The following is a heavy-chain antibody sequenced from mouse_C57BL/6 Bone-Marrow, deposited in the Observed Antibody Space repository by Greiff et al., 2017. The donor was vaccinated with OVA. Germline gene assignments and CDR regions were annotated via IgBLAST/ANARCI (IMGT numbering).Heavy chain of an antibody. Sequence: SLEWVAYISSGGDYIYYADTVKGRFTISRDNARNTLYLQMSSLKSEDTAMYYCTRDYYGSSYWYFDVWGTGTTVTVSS. J-gene: IGHJ1*03. CDR2: ISSGGDYI. CDR3: TRDYYGSSYWYFDV. D-gene: IGHD1-1*01. V-gene: IGHV5-9-1*02.